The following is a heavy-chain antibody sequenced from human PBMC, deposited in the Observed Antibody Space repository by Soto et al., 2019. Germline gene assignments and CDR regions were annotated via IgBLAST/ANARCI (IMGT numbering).Heavy chain of an antibody. CDR2: ISAYNGET. CDR3: ARDLEESGDVWTGVGLY. J-gene: IGHJ4*02. Sequence: QVQLVQSGAEVKKPGASVKVSCRASGYNFHSYGITWVRQAPGQGLEWLGWISAYNGETHSGQMLQGRVSLTIDISTSTAYMELRSRRSDDTSVDFGARDLEESGDVWTGVGLYWGQGTRVTVSS. CDR1: GYNFHSYG. D-gene: IGHD3-3*01. V-gene: IGHV1-18*01.